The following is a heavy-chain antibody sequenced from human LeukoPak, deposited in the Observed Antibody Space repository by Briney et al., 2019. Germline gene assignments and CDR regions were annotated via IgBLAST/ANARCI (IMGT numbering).Heavy chain of an antibody. J-gene: IGHJ4*02. CDR3: AKVPPGYDASGPIDY. V-gene: IGHV3-23*01. CDR1: GFPFSSYA. D-gene: IGHD3-22*01. CDR2: ISGSGHTT. Sequence: PGGSLRLSCAASGFPFSSYAMSWVRQAPGGGLEWGSVISGSGHTTYYADSMKSRFTTTRDNSKNTLYMQMNGQRPEDTAVYYCAKVPPGYDASGPIDYWGQGHLATVSS.